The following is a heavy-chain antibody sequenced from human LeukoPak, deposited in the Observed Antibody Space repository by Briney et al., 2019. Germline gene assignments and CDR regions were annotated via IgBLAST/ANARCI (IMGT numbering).Heavy chain of an antibody. V-gene: IGHV3-23*01. D-gene: IGHD1-26*01. J-gene: IGHJ4*02. CDR2: ISGSGGST. CDR1: GFTFSSYA. Sequence: GGSLRLSCAASGFTFSSYAMSWVRQAPGKGLEWVSAISGSGGSTYYADSVKGRFTISRDDSKNTLYLQMNSLRAEDTAVYYCAKDATQYSGSYYFDYWGQGTLVTVSS. CDR3: AKDATQYSGSYYFDY.